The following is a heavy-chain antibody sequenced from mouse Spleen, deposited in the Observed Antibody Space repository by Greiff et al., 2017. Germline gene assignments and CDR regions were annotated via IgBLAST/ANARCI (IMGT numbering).Heavy chain of an antibody. Sequence: QVQLQPGAELVRPGSSVKLSCKASGYTFTSYWMHWVKQRPIQGLEWIGNIDPSDSETHYNQKFKDKATLTVDKSSSTAYMQLSSLTSEDSAVYYCARGGYYYGSSSYWYFDVWGTGTTVTVSS. CDR2: IDPSDSET. CDR3: ARGGYYYGSSSYWYFDV. D-gene: IGHD1-1*01. J-gene: IGHJ1*03. V-gene: IGHV1-52*01. CDR1: GYTFTSYW.